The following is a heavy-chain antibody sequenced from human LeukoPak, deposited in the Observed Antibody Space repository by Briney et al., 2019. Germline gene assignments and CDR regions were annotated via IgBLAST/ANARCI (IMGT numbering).Heavy chain of an antibody. J-gene: IGHJ4*02. CDR1: GFTFSNAW. D-gene: IGHD6-19*01. CDR2: IGGSGSRT. CDR3: AKKYGVTVYGSGLNYFDY. V-gene: IGHV3-23*01. Sequence: GGSLRLSCAASGFTFSNAWMSWVRQAPGKSLEWVSGIGGSGSRTYYADSVKGRFTISRDNSKNTLYLQMNSLRAEDTAIYYCAKKYGVTVYGSGLNYFDYWGQGTLVTVSS.